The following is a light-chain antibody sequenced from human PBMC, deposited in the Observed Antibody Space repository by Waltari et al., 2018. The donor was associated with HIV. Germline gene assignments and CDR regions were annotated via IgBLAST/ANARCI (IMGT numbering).Light chain of an antibody. CDR1: QFISSY. V-gene: IGKV1-8*01. CDR3: QQYYTHPLT. CDR2: AAS. Sequence: AIRMTQSPSSSSASTGDTVPITCRASQFISSYLAWYQQKPGKAPKVLIYAASTLHTGVSSRFSGSGSGTDFTLTISSLQSEDFASYYCQQYYTHPLTFGPGTTVDIK. J-gene: IGKJ3*01.